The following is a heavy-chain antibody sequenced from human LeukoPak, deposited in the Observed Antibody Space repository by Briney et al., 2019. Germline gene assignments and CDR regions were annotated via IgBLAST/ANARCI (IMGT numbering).Heavy chain of an antibody. J-gene: IGHJ4*02. Sequence: GGSLRLSCSASGFTFSTYAMHWVRQAPGKGLEYVSGITSNGVNTYHADSVKGRFTISRDNSKNTLYFQMSSLRADDTAVYYCVKVSSTVGATYFDYRGQGTLVTVSS. CDR2: ITSNGVNT. CDR3: VKVSSTVGATYFDY. D-gene: IGHD1-26*01. CDR1: GFTFSTYA. V-gene: IGHV3-64D*06.